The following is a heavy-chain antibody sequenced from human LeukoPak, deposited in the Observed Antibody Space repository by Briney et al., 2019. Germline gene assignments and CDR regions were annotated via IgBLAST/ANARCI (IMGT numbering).Heavy chain of an antibody. D-gene: IGHD3-22*01. J-gene: IGHJ4*02. CDR1: RFTFSTYA. CDR2: MYSSGST. CDR3: ARHASYDTSGYYYVHY. Sequence: PGGSLRLSCAASRFTFSTYAMSWIRQPAGKGLEWIGRMYSSGSTNYNPSLKSRVSMSIDTSKNQFSLKLRSVTAADTAIYYCARHASYDTSGYYYVHYWGQGTLVTVSS. V-gene: IGHV4-4*07.